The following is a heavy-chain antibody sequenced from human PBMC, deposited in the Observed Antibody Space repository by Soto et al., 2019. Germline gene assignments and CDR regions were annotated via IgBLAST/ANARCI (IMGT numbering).Heavy chain of an antibody. CDR1: GATYSNSA. CDR2: INPILGIP. Sequence: QVQLVQSGAEVEKPGSSVKVSCKASGATYSNSAISWVRQAPGQGLEWMGGINPILGIPDYAHKFQGRVTITADESTRTVYLDLGSLRSEDTALYFCARGSVDVVATSAFDYWGQGTLVTVSS. D-gene: IGHD5-12*01. J-gene: IGHJ4*02. CDR3: ARGSVDVVATSAFDY. V-gene: IGHV1-69*10.